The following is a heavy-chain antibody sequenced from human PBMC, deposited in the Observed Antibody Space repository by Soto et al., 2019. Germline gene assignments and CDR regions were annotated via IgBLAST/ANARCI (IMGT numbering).Heavy chain of an antibody. CDR2: IYHSGIT. J-gene: IGHJ4*02. Sequence: SETLSLTCSVSGGSVSSVNDYWSWIRQPPGKGLEWIGYIYHSGITNYNPSLKSRVTISLDTSKNQCSLTLTSVTAADTAVYYCARLDLTYYFDYWGQGTPVTVSS. CDR3: ARLDLTYYFDY. V-gene: IGHV4-61*01. D-gene: IGHD3-16*01. CDR1: GGSVSSVNDY.